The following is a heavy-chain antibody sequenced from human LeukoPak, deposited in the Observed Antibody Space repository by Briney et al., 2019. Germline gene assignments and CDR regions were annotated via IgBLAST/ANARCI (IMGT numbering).Heavy chain of an antibody. V-gene: IGHV1-8*03. CDR3: ATASGLIVGATKPPVPY. CDR1: GGTFSSYA. J-gene: IGHJ4*02. Sequence: ASVKVSCKASGGTFSSYAISWVRQAPGQGLEWMGGMNPNSGNTGYAQKFQGRVTITEDTSTDTAYMELSSLRSEDTAVYYCATASGLIVGATKPPVPYWGQGTLVTVSS. D-gene: IGHD1-26*01. CDR2: MNPNSGNT.